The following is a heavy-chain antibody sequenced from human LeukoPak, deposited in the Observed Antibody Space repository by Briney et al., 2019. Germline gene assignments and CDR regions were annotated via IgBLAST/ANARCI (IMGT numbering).Heavy chain of an antibody. V-gene: IGHV1-69*04. D-gene: IGHD4-11*01. Sequence: AASVKVSCKASGGTFSSYAISWVRQAPGQGLEWMGRIIPILGIANYAQKFQGRVTITADKSTSTAYMELSSLRSEDTAVYYCAVDYSTSGAGSGYYGMDVWGQGTTVTVSS. CDR1: GGTFSSYA. CDR3: AVDYSTSGAGSGYYGMDV. CDR2: IIPILGIA. J-gene: IGHJ6*02.